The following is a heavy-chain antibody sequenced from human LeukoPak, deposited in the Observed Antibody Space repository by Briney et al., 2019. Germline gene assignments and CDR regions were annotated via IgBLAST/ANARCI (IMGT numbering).Heavy chain of an antibody. CDR2: IIGSGGST. Sequence: PGGSLRLSCAASGFTFNSYAMSWVRQAPGKGLEWVSAIIGSGGSTYYADSVEGRFTVSRDNSKNTVYLQMNSLRAEDTAIYYCAKVFGYCSGGSCLRNGYYYYYGMDVWGQGTTVTVSS. V-gene: IGHV3-23*01. D-gene: IGHD2-15*01. J-gene: IGHJ6*02. CDR3: AKVFGYCSGGSCLRNGYYYYYGMDV. CDR1: GFTFNSYA.